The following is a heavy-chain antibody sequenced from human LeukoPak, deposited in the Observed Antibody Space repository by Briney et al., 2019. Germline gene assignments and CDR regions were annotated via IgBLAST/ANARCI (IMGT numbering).Heavy chain of an antibody. CDR3: ARHRLVAKAVAGTRGIDY. Sequence: PSETLSLTCTVSGGSISSSSYYWGWIRQPPGKGLEWIGSIYYGGSTYYNPSLKSRVTISVDTSKNQFSLKLSSVTAADTAVYYCARHRLVAKAVAGTRGIDYWGQGTLVTVSS. V-gene: IGHV4-39*01. D-gene: IGHD6-19*01. CDR1: GGSISSSSYY. CDR2: IYYGGST. J-gene: IGHJ4*02.